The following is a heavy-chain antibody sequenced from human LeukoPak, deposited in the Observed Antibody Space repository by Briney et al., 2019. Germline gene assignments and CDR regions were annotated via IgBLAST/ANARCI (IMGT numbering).Heavy chain of an antibody. CDR1: GGTFSSYA. CDR3: ARGEDYYDSSGYYALCY. J-gene: IGHJ4*02. D-gene: IGHD3-22*01. Sequence: SVRVSCKASGGTFSSYAISWVRQAPGQGLEWMGGIIPIFGTANYAQKFQGRVTITADESTSTAYMELSSLRSEDTAVYYCARGEDYYDSSGYYALCYWGQGTLVTVSS. CDR2: IIPIFGTA. V-gene: IGHV1-69*01.